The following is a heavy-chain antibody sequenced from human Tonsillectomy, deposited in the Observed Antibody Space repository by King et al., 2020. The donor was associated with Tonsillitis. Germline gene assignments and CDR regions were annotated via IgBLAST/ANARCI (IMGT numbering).Heavy chain of an antibody. D-gene: IGHD2-15*01. V-gene: IGHV1-18*04. CDR1: GYTFTTYG. CDR3: ARDRAIAVVVAAVSDAFDI. J-gene: IGHJ3*02. CDR2: ISTYNGNT. Sequence: VQLVESGGEVKKPGASVKVSCKASGYTFTTYGISWVRQAPGQGLEWMGWISTYNGNTNYAEKVQDRVTMTTDTSTTTAYTELRSLRSDDTAVYYCARDRAIAVVVAAVSDAFDIWGQGTMVTVSS.